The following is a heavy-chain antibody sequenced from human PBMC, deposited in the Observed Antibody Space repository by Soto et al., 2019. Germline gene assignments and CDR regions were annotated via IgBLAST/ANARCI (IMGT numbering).Heavy chain of an antibody. CDR3: ARLDCVSSSCHFDY. D-gene: IGHD2-2*01. J-gene: IGHJ4*02. CDR1: GGSVSSDTHY. Sequence: QVQLQESGPGLVKASETLSLTCTVSGGSVSSDTHYWGWIRQSPGKGLEWIAYVYYSGSTNHNPSLINRVTISVDTSKNQFSLRLSSVTAADTAVYYCARLDCVSSSCHFDYWGQGTLVTVSS. V-gene: IGHV4-61*01. CDR2: VYYSGST.